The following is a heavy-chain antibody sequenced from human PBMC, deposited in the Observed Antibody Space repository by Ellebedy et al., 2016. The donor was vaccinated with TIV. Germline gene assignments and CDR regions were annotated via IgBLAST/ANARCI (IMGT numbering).Heavy chain of an antibody. Sequence: GESLKISCAASGFTFSSYAMHWVRQAPGKGLEWVAVISYDGSNKYYADSVKGRFTISRDNSKNTLYLQMNSLRAEDTAVYYCARVLYSGYDACWYWGQGTLVTVSS. CDR1: GFTFSSYA. CDR2: ISYDGSNK. CDR3: ARVLYSGYDACWY. J-gene: IGHJ4*02. V-gene: IGHV3-30*01. D-gene: IGHD5-12*01.